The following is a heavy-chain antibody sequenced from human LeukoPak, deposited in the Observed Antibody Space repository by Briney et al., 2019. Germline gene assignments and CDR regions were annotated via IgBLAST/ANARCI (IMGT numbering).Heavy chain of an antibody. CDR3: ARFFSNWNYGDAFDI. J-gene: IGHJ3*02. V-gene: IGHV3-66*02. CDR2: IYSGGST. Sequence: GGSLRLSCAASGFTVSSNYMSWVRQAPGKGLEWVSVIYSGGSTYYADSVRGRFTISRDNSKNTLYLQMNSLRAEDTAVYYCARFFSNWNYGDAFDIWGKGTMVTVSS. D-gene: IGHD1-7*01. CDR1: GFTVSSNY.